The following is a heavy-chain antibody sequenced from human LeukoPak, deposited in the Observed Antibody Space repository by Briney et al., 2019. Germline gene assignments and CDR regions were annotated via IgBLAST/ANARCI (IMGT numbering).Heavy chain of an antibody. CDR1: GGSISSGGYY. D-gene: IGHD4-11*01. Sequence: PSETLSLTCTVSGGSISSGGYYWSWIRQHPGKGLEWIGYIYYSGSTYYNPSLKSRVTISVDTSKNQFSLKLSSVTAADTAVYYCAREVREGLQFSDYYYGMDVWGQGTTVTVSS. V-gene: IGHV4-31*03. CDR3: AREVREGLQFSDYYYGMDV. CDR2: IYYSGST. J-gene: IGHJ6*02.